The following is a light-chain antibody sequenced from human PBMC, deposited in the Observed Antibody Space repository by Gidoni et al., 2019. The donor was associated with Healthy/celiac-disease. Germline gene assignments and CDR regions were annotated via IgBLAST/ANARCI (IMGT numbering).Light chain of an antibody. V-gene: IGKV3-11*01. Sequence: IVLTPSPATLSLSPGERATLPCRASQSVSSYLAWYQQKPGQAPKLLIYDASNRATGIPARFSGSGSGTDFTLTISSLEPEDFAVYYCQQRSNWPKTFGQGTKLEIK. CDR2: DAS. J-gene: IGKJ2*01. CDR3: QQRSNWPKT. CDR1: QSVSSY.